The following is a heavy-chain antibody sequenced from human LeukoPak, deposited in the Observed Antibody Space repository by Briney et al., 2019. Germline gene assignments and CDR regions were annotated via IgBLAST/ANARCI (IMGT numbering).Heavy chain of an antibody. CDR1: GFTFSSYW. Sequence: GGSLRLSCAASGFTFSSYWMHWVRYAPGKGLVWVSRIHTDGSATDYADSVKGRFTISRDNAKNTLFLQMNSLRDEDTAVYYCTRGTTAARPDYFDYWGQGTLVTVSS. J-gene: IGHJ4*02. D-gene: IGHD6-6*01. CDR3: TRGTTAARPDYFDY. CDR2: IHTDGSAT. V-gene: IGHV3-74*01.